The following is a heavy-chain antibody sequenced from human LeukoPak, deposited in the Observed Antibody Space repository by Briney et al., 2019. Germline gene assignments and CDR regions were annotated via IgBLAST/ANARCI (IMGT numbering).Heavy chain of an antibody. Sequence: ASVKVSCKASGYTFTGYYMHWVRQAPGQGLEWMGWINPNSSGTNYAQKFQGRVTMTRDTSISTAYMELSRLRSDDTAVYYCARDLDSSSSLDYWGQGTLVTVSS. CDR2: INPNSSGT. V-gene: IGHV1-2*02. CDR1: GYTFTGYY. D-gene: IGHD6-13*01. CDR3: ARDLDSSSSLDY. J-gene: IGHJ4*02.